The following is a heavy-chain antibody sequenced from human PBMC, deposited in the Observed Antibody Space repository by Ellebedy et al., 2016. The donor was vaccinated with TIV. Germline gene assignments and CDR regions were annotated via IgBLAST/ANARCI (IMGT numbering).Heavy chain of an antibody. J-gene: IGHJ6*02. CDR1: GYSISSGYY. V-gene: IGHV4-38-2*02. D-gene: IGHD3-9*01. Sequence: SETLSLXXTVSGYSISSGYYWGWIRPPPGKGLEWIGSIYHSGSTYYNPSLKSRVTISVDTSKNQFSLKLSSVTAADTAVYYCARDRSRYDILTGYYYYYYGMDVWGQGTTVTVSS. CDR2: IYHSGST. CDR3: ARDRSRYDILTGYYYYYYGMDV.